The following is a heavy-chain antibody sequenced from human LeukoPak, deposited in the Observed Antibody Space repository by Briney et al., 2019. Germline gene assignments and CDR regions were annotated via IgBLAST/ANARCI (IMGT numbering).Heavy chain of an antibody. CDR2: FIPIFGST. V-gene: IGHV1-69*13. CDR1: GGTFSSFA. CDR3: ARDHRPGTYAFDI. D-gene: IGHD1-14*01. Sequence: SVKVSCKASGGTFSSFAISWVRQAPGQGLEWMGGFIPIFGSTKYAQKFQGRVTITADESTSTAYMELSSLRSEDTAVYYCARDHRPGTYAFDIWGQGTMVTVSS. J-gene: IGHJ3*02.